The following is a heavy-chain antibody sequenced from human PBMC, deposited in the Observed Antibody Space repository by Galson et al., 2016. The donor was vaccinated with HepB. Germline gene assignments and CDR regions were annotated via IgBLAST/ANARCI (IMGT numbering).Heavy chain of an antibody. D-gene: IGHD6-6*01. CDR3: ARDRSSSPARGYYYYVMDV. V-gene: IGHV1-69*13. Sequence: SVKVSCKASGYTFTSYYMHLVRQAPGQGLEWMGGNIPIFGTANYAQNFQGRVTITVDESTSTAYMELSSLRSEDTAVYYCARDRSSSPARGYYYYVMDVWGQGTTVTVSS. CDR2: NIPIFGTA. CDR1: GYTFTSYY. J-gene: IGHJ6*02.